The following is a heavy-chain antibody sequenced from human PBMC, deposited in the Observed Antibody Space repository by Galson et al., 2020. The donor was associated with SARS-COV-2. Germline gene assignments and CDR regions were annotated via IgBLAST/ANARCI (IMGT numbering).Heavy chain of an antibody. D-gene: IGHD6-13*01. CDR3: AREGQQSYFDF. CDR2: IYSGGTT. CDR1: GFNVRTNY. J-gene: IGHJ4*02. Sequence: GGSLILSCVASGFNVRTNYMAWVRQSPGKGLDWFSVIYSGGTTYYADSVRGRFTISKDNSKNTLYLQMNTLRTEDTAVYYCAREGQQSYFDFWGQGTLVNVSS. V-gene: IGHV3-66*02.